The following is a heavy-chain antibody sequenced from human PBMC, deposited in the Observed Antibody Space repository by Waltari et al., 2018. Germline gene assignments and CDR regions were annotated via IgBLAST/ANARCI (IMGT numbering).Heavy chain of an antibody. CDR3: ARGALLWFGEFYFDY. Sequence: QVQLQESGPGLVKPSQTLSLTCTVSGGSISSGGYYWRWIRQHPGKGLEWIGYIYYSGSTYYNPSLKSRVTISVDTSKNQFSLKLSSVTAADTAVYYFARGALLWFGEFYFDYWGQGTLVTVPS. CDR1: GGSISSGGYY. CDR2: IYYSGST. D-gene: IGHD3-10*01. V-gene: IGHV4-31*03. J-gene: IGHJ4*02.